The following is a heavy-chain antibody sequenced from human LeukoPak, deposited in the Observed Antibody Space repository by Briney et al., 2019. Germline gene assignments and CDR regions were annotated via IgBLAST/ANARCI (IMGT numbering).Heavy chain of an antibody. J-gene: IGHJ5*02. V-gene: IGHV3-30-3*01. CDR3: GRGGSSTTNYWLDP. D-gene: IGHD2-2*01. CDR2: ISYDGSNK. Sequence: TGRSLRLSCAASGFTFSSYAMHWVRQAPGKGLEWVAVISYDGSNKYYADSVKGRFTISRDNAKNTLYLQMNSLRAEDTAVYYCGRGGSSTTNYWLDPWGQGILVTVSS. CDR1: GFTFSSYA.